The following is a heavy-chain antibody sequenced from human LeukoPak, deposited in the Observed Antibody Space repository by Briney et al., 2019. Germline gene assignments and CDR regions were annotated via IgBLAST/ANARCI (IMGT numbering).Heavy chain of an antibody. Sequence: ASVKVSCKASGGTFSSYAISWVRQAPGQGLEWMGRIIPILGIANYAQKFQGRVTVTADKSTSTAYMELSSLRSEDTAVYYCARDMTNYYYYYGMDVWGQGTTVTVSS. CDR2: IIPILGIA. CDR3: ARDMTNYYYYYGMDV. D-gene: IGHD4-11*01. J-gene: IGHJ6*02. V-gene: IGHV1-69*04. CDR1: GGTFSSYA.